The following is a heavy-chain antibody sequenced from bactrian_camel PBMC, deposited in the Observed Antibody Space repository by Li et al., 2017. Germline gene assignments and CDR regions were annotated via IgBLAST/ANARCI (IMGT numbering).Heavy chain of an antibody. CDR2: IDSPGNI. J-gene: IGHJ4*01. Sequence: VQLVESGGGSGQAGGSLSLSCAASGYTSSSYCMVWFRQSPGRERELVAHIDSPGNIVYADSVKGRFSISRDYAENTLYLRMNDLKPEDTGKYYCTHEWLSNIPPAWRPRGQGTQVTVS. CDR1: GYTSSSYC. V-gene: IGHV3S67*01. D-gene: IGHD1*01.